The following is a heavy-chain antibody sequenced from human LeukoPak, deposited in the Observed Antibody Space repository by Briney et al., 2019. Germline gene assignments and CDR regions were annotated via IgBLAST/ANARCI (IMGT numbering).Heavy chain of an antibody. V-gene: IGHV1-18*01. CDR3: AREETHHVYYGMDV. CDR1: GYTFTSYG. J-gene: IGHJ6*02. D-gene: IGHD1-14*01. CDR2: ISAYNGNT. Sequence: ASVKVSCKASGYTFTSYGISWVRQAPGEVLEWRGWISAYNGNTNYAQKLQGRVTMTTDTSTSTAYMELRSLRSDDTAVYYCAREETHHVYYGMDVWGQGTMVTVSS.